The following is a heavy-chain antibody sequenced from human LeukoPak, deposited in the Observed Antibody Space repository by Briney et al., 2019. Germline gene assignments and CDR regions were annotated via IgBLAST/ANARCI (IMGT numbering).Heavy chain of an antibody. V-gene: IGHV1-2*02. CDR2: TNPKSGGT. CDR3: TRELGCSGGSCYPDY. J-gene: IGHJ4*02. Sequence: GASVKVSCKASGYTFSGYYIHWVRQAPGQGLEWMGWTNPKSGGTNYAQKFQGRVTMTRDTSTTTAYMELSRLRSDDTAVYYCTRELGCSGGSCYPDYWGQGTLVTVSS. CDR1: GYTFSGYY. D-gene: IGHD2-15*01.